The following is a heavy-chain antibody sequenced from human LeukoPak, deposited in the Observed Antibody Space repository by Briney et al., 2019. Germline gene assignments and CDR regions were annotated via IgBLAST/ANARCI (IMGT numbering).Heavy chain of an antibody. J-gene: IGHJ4*02. CDR2: IKRDGSEK. CDR1: GFTFSSYW. Sequence: GGSLRLSCAASGFTFSSYWMTWVRQAPGKGLEWVANIKRDGSEKYYVDSVKGRFSISRDNANNSLILQMSSLRAEDTAVYYCARGTVNFDNWSQGTLVTVSS. D-gene: IGHD4-11*01. CDR3: ARGTVNFDN. V-gene: IGHV3-7*01.